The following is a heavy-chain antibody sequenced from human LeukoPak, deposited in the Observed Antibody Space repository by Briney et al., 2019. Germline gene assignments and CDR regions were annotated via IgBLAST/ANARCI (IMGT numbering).Heavy chain of an antibody. V-gene: IGHV3-48*03. CDR2: ISSSGSTR. J-gene: IGHJ3*01. CDR3: AARTLTLFNWNDRGGLDV. D-gene: IGHD1-20*01. CDR1: GFTFSSYA. Sequence: GSLTLSCPPSGFTFSSYAMRCVRQAPGKVREWDSDISSSGSTRNYADSVKGRFSIYRDNAKNSMYLQMNSLRAEDTAVYYCAARTLTLFNWNDRGGLDVWGQGTMVTVSS.